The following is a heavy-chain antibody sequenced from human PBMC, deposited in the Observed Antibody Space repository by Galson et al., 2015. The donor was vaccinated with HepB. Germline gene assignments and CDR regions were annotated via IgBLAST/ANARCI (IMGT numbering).Heavy chain of an antibody. CDR3: ARGVGNFDWPTPFDY. CDR2: IYYSGST. CDR1: GGSISSYY. Sequence: SETLSLTCTVSGGSISSYYWSWIRQPPGKGLEWIGYIYYSGSTNYNPSLKSRVTISVDTSKNQFSLKLSSVTAADTAVYYCARGVGNFDWPTPFDYWGQGTLVTVSS. D-gene: IGHD3-9*01. J-gene: IGHJ4*02. V-gene: IGHV4-59*01.